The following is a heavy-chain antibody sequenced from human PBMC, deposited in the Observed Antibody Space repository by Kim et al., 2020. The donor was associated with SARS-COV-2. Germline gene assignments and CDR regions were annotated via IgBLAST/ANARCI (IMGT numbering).Heavy chain of an antibody. CDR2: INHSGST. J-gene: IGHJ3*02. V-gene: IGHV4-34*01. D-gene: IGHD2-15*01. CDR1: GGSFRGYY. Sequence: SETLSLTCAVYGGSFRGYYWSWIRQPPGKGLEWIGEINHSGSTNYNPSLKSRVTISVDTSKNQFSLKLSSVTAADTAVYYCARGAPLITPEAGSLGPGAFDIWGQGTMVTVSS. CDR3: ARGAPLITPEAGSLGPGAFDI.